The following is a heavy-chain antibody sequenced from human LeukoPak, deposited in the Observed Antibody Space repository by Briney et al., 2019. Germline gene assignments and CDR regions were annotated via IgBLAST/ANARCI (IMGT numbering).Heavy chain of an antibody. D-gene: IGHD2-21*01. J-gene: IGHJ4*02. CDR1: GYTFTGHY. V-gene: IGHV1-2*02. Sequence: AASVKVSCKASGYTFTGHYMNWVRQAPGPRLESMGWINPNSGATKYAQKFPGRLTMTRATTISTAYMELTSLTSDDTAVYYCARDFEGGTYSPWGQGTLVTVSS. CDR3: ARDFEGGTYSP. CDR2: INPNSGAT.